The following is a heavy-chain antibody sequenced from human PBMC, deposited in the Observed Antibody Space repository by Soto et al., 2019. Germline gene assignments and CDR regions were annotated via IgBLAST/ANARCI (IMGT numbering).Heavy chain of an antibody. J-gene: IGHJ6*02. D-gene: IGHD6-13*01. V-gene: IGHV1-2*04. CDR2: INPNSGGT. CDR1: GYTFTGYY. CDR3: AREGSAAAGSSSYGMDV. Sequence: XSVKVSCKASGYTFTGYYMHWVRQAPGQGLEWMGWINPNSGGTNYAQKFQGWVTMTRDTSISTAYMELSRLRSDDTAVYYCAREGSAAAGSSSYGMDVWGQGTTVTVSS.